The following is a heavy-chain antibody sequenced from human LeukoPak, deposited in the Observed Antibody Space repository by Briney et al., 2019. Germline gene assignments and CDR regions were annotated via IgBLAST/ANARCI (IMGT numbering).Heavy chain of an antibody. CDR2: IYHSGST. D-gene: IGHD3-3*01. Sequence: SETLSLTCPVSGGSISSGGYYWSWIRQPPGKGLEWIGYIYHSGSTYYNPSLKSRVTISVDRSKNQFSLKLSSVTAADTAVYYCAYYDFWSGAAGYWGQGTLVTVSS. CDR1: GGSISSGGYY. CDR3: AYYDFWSGAAGY. V-gene: IGHV4-30-2*01. J-gene: IGHJ4*02.